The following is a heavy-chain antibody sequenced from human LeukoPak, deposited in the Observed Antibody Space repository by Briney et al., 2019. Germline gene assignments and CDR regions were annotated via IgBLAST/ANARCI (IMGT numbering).Heavy chain of an antibody. CDR2: LYTGETT. J-gene: IGHJ6*03. CDR3: AKARGGYYYYMDV. Sequence: GGSLRLSCVVSGLTVTKNYISWVRQAPGKGLEWVSLLYTGETTFCADSVKGRFIISRDNSRNTVYLQMNRLRNDDTAVYYCAKARGGYYYYMDVWGKRTRSP. V-gene: IGHV3-66*01. CDR1: GLTVTKNY. D-gene: IGHD1-26*01.